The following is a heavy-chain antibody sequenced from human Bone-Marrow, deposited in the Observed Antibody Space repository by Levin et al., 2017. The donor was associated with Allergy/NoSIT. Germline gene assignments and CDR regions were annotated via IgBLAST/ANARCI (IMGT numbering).Heavy chain of an antibody. D-gene: IGHD3-22*01. CDR2: ITSSGDGT. V-gene: IGHV3-48*02. CDR1: GFTFRHYT. CDR3: ARDPARGYYDSSGYSGDH. J-gene: IGHJ4*02. Sequence: LSLTCAASGFTFRHYTMNWVRPAPGKGLEWVSCITSSGDGTYYADSVKGRFTISRDNAKNSLYLQLNRLRDEDTAMYYCARDPARGYYDSSGYSGDHWGQGTLVTVSS.